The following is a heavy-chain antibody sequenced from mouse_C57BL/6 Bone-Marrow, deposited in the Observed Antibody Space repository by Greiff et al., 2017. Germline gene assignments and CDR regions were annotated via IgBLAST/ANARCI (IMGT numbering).Heavy chain of an antibody. D-gene: IGHD2-5*01. Sequence: QVQLQQPGPELVKPGASVSMSCKASGYTFTSYCITWVKQRPGQGLEWIGDIYPGSGSTNYNEKFKSKATLTVDTSSSTAYMQLSSLTSEDSAVYYCARPYYSNDWYFDVWGTGTTVTVSS. CDR2: IYPGSGST. CDR3: ARPYYSNDWYFDV. V-gene: IGHV1-55*01. J-gene: IGHJ1*03. CDR1: GYTFTSYC.